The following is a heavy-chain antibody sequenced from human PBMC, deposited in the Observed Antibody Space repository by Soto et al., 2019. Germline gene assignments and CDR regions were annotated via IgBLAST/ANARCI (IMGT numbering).Heavy chain of an antibody. V-gene: IGHV4-30-4*01. CDR3: ASSSRYSGYDELNDAFAF. J-gene: IGHJ3*01. CDR2: IYYSGST. D-gene: IGHD5-12*01. Sequence: LSRTCTVSGGSISSGDYYWSWIRQPPGKGLEWIGYIYYSGSTYYNPSLKSRVTISVDTSKNQFSLKLSSVTAADTAVYYCASSSRYSGYDELNDAFAFSAQGTIVT. CDR1: GGSISSGDYY.